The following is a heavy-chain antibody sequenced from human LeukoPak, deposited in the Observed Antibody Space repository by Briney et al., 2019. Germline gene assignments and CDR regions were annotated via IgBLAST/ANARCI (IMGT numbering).Heavy chain of an antibody. J-gene: IGHJ4*02. V-gene: IGHV1-8*03. CDR2: MNPNSGNT. Sequence: ASVKVSCKASGYTFTSYYMHWVRQAPGQGLEWMGWMNPNSGNTGYAQEFQGRVTITRDTSISTAYMELSSLRSEDTAVYYCARGRGYGSGSDYYFDYWGQGTLVTVSS. D-gene: IGHD3-10*01. CDR3: ARGRGYGSGSDYYFDY. CDR1: GYTFTSYY.